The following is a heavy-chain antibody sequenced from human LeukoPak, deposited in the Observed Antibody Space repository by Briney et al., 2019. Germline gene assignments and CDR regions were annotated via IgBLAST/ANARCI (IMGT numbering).Heavy chain of an antibody. CDR2: IYHSGST. J-gene: IGHJ4*02. D-gene: IGHD5-18*01. V-gene: IGHV4-34*01. CDR3: AILGYSYGSDFDY. CDR1: GGSFSGYY. Sequence: SETLSLTCAVYGGSFSGYYWSWIRQPPGKGLEWIGEIYHSGSTNYNPSLKSRVTISVDKSKNQFSLKLSSVTAADTAVYYCAILGYSYGSDFDYWGQGTLVTVSS.